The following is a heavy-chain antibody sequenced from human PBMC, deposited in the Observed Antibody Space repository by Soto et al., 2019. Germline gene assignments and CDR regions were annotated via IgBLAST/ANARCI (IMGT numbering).Heavy chain of an antibody. CDR2: ISYDGSNQ. Sequence: VKLVESGGGVVQPGGSLRRSCAASGFTFNIYGMHWVRQAPDKGLEWVALISYDGSNQYYADSVKGRFTISRDNSKNTLFLQMNSLRADDTAVYYCAKDQASGQGSFDSWGQGILVTVSS. CDR1: GFTFNIYG. J-gene: IGHJ4*02. V-gene: IGHV3-30*18. CDR3: AKDQASGQGSFDS.